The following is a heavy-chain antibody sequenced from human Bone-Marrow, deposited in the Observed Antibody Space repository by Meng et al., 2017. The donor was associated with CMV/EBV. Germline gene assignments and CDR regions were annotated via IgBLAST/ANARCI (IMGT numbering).Heavy chain of an antibody. CDR2: ISYDESNK. J-gene: IGHJ4*02. V-gene: IGHV3-30*04. CDR1: GFTFSSYT. CDR3: ARGDPLWLRFLEWFLDY. Sequence: GESLKISCAASGFTFSSYTMHWVRQAPGKGLEWVALISYDESNKYYADSVKGRFTISRDNSKNMLYLQMNSLRAEDTAVFYCARGDPLWLRFLEWFLDYWGQGTLVTVSS. D-gene: IGHD3-3*01.